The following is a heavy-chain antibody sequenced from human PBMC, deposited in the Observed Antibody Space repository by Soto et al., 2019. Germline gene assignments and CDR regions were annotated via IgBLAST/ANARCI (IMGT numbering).Heavy chain of an antibody. CDR2: ISHDGSNK. J-gene: IGHJ4*02. D-gene: IGHD3-16*01. Sequence: QVQLMESGGGVVQPGRSLRLSCAASGFTFSSFVMHWVRQAPGKGLEWVAMISHDGSNKNYADSVKGRFTISRDNSKNTLYLQMNRLRPEDTAKYSCARDVMPSVTEDYWGQGTLFTVSS. CDR1: GFTFSSFV. CDR3: ARDVMPSVTEDY. V-gene: IGHV3-30-3*01.